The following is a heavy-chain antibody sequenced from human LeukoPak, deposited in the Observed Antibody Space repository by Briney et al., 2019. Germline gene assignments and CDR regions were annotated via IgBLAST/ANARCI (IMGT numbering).Heavy chain of an antibody. CDR3: ARVGAMVRGVPSGY. CDR1: GYTFTGDY. Sequence: ASVKVSCKASGYTFTGDYIHWVRQAPGQGLEWMGWINPNSGGTNYAQKFQGRVTITADKSTSTAYMELSSLRSEDTAVYYCARVGAMVRGVPSGYWGQGTLVTVSS. CDR2: INPNSGGT. V-gene: IGHV1-2*02. D-gene: IGHD3-10*01. J-gene: IGHJ4*02.